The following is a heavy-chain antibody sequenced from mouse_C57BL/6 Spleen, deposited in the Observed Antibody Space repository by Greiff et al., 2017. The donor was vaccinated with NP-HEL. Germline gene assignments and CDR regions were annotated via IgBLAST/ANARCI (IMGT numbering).Heavy chain of an antibody. D-gene: IGHD1-1*01. CDR2: ISSGSSTI. V-gene: IGHV5-17*01. CDR3: ARGGIYYYGSSPAWFAY. Sequence: VQLKESGGGLVKPGGSLKLSCAASGFTFSDYGMHWVRQAPEKGLEWVAYISSGSSTIYYADTVKGRFTISRDNAKNTLFLQMTSLRSEDTAMYYCARGGIYYYGSSPAWFAYWGQGTLVTVSA. J-gene: IGHJ3*01. CDR1: GFTFSDYG.